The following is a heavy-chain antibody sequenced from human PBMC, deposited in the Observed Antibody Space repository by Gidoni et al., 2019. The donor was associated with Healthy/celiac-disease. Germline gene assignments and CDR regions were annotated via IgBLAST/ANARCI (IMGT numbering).Heavy chain of an antibody. CDR1: GGTFRSYA. CDR3: AWGTVTTYSVDY. J-gene: IGHJ4*02. D-gene: IGHD4-17*01. Sequence: QVQLVQSGDEVKKPGSSVKVACKASGGTFRSYAISWVRQAPGQGLEWMGGISPIFGTANYAQQFQGRVTIAADESTSTAYMELSSLRSGDTAVYYCAWGTVTTYSVDYWGQGTLVTVSS. V-gene: IGHV1-69*01. CDR2: ISPIFGTA.